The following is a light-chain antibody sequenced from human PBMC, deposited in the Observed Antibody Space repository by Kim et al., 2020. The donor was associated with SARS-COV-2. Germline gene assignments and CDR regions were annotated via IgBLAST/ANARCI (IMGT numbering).Light chain of an antibody. J-gene: IGKJ2*03. CDR2: AAS. CDR3: QQANSFPYS. Sequence: DIQMTQSPSSVSASVGDRVTITCRASQGISRWLAWYQQKPGKAPKLLLYAASSLQSVVPSRFSGSGSGTDFTLTISSLQPEDFATYYCQQANSFPYSFGQGTKLEI. V-gene: IGKV1-12*01. CDR1: QGISRW.